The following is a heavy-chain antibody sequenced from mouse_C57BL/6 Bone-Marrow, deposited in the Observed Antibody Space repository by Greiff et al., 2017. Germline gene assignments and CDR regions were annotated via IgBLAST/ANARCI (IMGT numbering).Heavy chain of an antibody. V-gene: IGHV14-4*01. Sequence: EVQLQQSGAELVRPGASVKLSCTASGFNIKDDYIHWVKQRPEQGLEWIGWIDPEIGDTEYASKFQGKATITSDTSSNKAYLLLSILTSEDTAVYYCSSFDGNYFDFWGQGTPLTVAS. CDR2: IDPEIGDT. CDR1: GFNIKDDY. CDR3: SSFDGNYFDF. D-gene: IGHD2-3*01. J-gene: IGHJ2*01.